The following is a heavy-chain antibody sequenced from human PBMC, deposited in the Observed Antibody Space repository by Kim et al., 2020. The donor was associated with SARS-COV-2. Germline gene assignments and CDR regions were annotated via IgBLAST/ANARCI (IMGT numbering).Heavy chain of an antibody. CDR1: GGSFSGYY. CDR2: INHSGST. D-gene: IGHD3-3*01. Sequence: SETLSLTCAVYGGSFSGYYWSWIRQPPGKGLEWIGEINHSGSTNYNPSLKSRVTISVDTSKNQFSLKLSSVTAADTAVYYCARGSPDDSVDYWGQGTLVT. J-gene: IGHJ4*02. CDR3: ARGSPDDSVDY. V-gene: IGHV4-34*01.